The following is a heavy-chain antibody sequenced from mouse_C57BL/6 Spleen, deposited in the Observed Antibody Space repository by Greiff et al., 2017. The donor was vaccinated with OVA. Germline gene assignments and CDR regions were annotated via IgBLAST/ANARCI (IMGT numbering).Heavy chain of an antibody. CDR1: GYTFTDYY. CDR2: IMPNNGGN. Sequence: VQLQQSGPELVKPGASVKISCTASGYTFTDYYMKWVKQSPGKSLEWIGDIMPNNGGNSYYEKFKGKATLTVDNSSSTAYMELRSLTAEDSAIYYWARGLNYYYGSRWYFDVWGTGTTLTVSS. CDR3: ARGLNYYYGSRWYFDV. D-gene: IGHD1-1*01. J-gene: IGHJ1*03. V-gene: IGHV1-26*01.